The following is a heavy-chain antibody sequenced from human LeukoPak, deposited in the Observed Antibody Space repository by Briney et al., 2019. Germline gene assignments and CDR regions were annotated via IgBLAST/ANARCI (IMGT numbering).Heavy chain of an antibody. CDR3: AREGPLFSGTIPSFDY. CDR1: GFTFSSSA. J-gene: IGHJ4*02. D-gene: IGHD3-10*01. Sequence: GGSLRLSCAASGFTFSSSAMSWVRQAPGKGLEWVSGISWNSGSIGYADSVKGRFTISRDNAKNSLYLQMNSLRAEDTAVYYCAREGPLFSGTIPSFDYWGQGTLVTVSS. CDR2: ISWNSGSI. V-gene: IGHV3-20*04.